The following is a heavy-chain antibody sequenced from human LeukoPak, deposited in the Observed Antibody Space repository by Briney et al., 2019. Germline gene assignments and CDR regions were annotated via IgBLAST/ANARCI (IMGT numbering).Heavy chain of an antibody. CDR1: GFTFDDYA. CDR3: AKDYYYDSSGYHPFDY. Sequence: GGSLRLSCAASGFTFDDYAMHWVRQAPGKGLEWVSGISWNSGSIGYADSVKGRFTISRDNAKNSLYLQMNSLRAEDTALYYCAKDYYYDSSGYHPFDYWGQGTLVTVSS. J-gene: IGHJ4*02. CDR2: ISWNSGSI. D-gene: IGHD3-22*01. V-gene: IGHV3-9*01.